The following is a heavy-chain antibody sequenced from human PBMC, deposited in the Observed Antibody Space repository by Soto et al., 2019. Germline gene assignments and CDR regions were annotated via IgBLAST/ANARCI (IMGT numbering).Heavy chain of an antibody. J-gene: IGHJ3*02. CDR3: ARDRSSGNDAFDI. D-gene: IGHD1-26*01. Sequence: WGSLRLSCAASGFTFSSYAMHWVRQAPGKGLEWVAVISYDGSNKYYADSVKGRFTISRDNSKNTLYLQMNSLRAEDTAVYYCARDRSSGNDAFDIWGQGTMVTVSS. CDR1: GFTFSSYA. CDR2: ISYDGSNK. V-gene: IGHV3-30*04.